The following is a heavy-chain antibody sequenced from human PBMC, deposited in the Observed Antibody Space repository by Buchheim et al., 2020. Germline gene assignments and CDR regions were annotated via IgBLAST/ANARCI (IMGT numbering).Heavy chain of an antibody. CDR3: ARGGGLLWFGEFDY. J-gene: IGHJ4*02. V-gene: IGHV1-46*01. D-gene: IGHD3-10*01. CDR1: GYTFTSYY. CDR2: INPSGDST. Sequence: QVQLVQSGAEVKKPGASVKLSCKASGYTFTSYYMHWVRQAPGQGLEWMGIINPSGDSTTYAQNFQGRVVMTRDRSISTAYMELSRLRSDDTAVYYCARGGGLLWFGEFDYWGQGTL.